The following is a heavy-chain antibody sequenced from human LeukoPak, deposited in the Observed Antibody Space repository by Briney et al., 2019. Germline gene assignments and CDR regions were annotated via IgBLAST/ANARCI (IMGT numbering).Heavy chain of an antibody. Sequence: PSETLSLTCTVSGASVSSYYWNWIRQPPGKGLEWIGYIHDSGITNCNPALKSRVTASVDTSKNQFSLRLSSVTAADTAVYYCARAQGGVVRGVMFDSWGQGTLVTVSS. V-gene: IGHV4-59*02. J-gene: IGHJ4*02. CDR2: IHDSGIT. CDR1: GASVSSYY. CDR3: ARAQGGVVRGVMFDS. D-gene: IGHD3-10*01.